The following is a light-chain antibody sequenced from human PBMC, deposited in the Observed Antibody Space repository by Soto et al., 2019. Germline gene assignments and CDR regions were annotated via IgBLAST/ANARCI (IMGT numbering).Light chain of an antibody. V-gene: IGKV3-20*01. Sequence: EIVLTQSPGTLSLPPWERANLSCRASQSVSSSYLAWYQQKPGEAPRLLIYGASSRATGIPDRFSGSGSGTEMTLTISRLDPEDFAVYYCQQYGRTVGQGIKVDIK. J-gene: IGKJ1*01. CDR3: QQYGRT. CDR1: QSVSSSY. CDR2: GAS.